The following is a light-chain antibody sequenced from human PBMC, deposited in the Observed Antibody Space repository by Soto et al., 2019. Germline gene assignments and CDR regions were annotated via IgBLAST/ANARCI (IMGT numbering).Light chain of an antibody. V-gene: IGKV1-33*01. Sequence: DILMTQSPSSLSPSVGDRVTITCQASQDISKYLNWYQQKPGKAPKLLIYHSSNLETGVPSRFSGSGSGTHFTFTISSLQPEDIETYFCQQYDSFPRTFGPGTKVDIX. CDR3: QQYDSFPRT. CDR1: QDISKY. CDR2: HSS. J-gene: IGKJ2*01.